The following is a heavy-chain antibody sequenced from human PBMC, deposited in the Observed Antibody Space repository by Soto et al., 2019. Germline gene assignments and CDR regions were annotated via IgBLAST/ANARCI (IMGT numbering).Heavy chain of an antibody. CDR3: ARGSRAMVFDY. Sequence: SETLSLTCAVYGGSFSGYYWSWIRQPPGKGLEWIGEINHSGSTNYNPSLKSRVTISVDTSKNQFSLKLSSVTAADTAVYYCARGSRAMVFDYWGQGTLVTVSS. V-gene: IGHV4-34*01. CDR1: GGSFSGYY. D-gene: IGHD5-18*01. J-gene: IGHJ4*02. CDR2: INHSGST.